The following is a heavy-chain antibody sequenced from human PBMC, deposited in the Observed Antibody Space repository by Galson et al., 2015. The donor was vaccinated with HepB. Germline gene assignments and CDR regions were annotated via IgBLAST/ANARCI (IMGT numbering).Heavy chain of an antibody. D-gene: IGHD4-23*01. Sequence: SLRLSCAASGFTFSDYYMSWLRQAPGKGLEWVSYISSSGSTIYYADSVKGRFTISRDNAKNSLYLQMNSLRAEDTAVYYCARDGDYGGNSARDGIDIWGQGTMVTVSS. CDR3: ARDGDYGGNSARDGIDI. J-gene: IGHJ3*02. CDR2: ISSSGSTI. CDR1: GFTFSDYY. V-gene: IGHV3-11*01.